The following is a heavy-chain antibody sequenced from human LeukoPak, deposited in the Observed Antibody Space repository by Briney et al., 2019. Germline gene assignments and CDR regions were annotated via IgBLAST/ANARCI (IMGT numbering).Heavy chain of an antibody. V-gene: IGHV3-48*01. Sequence: GSLRLSCAASGFTFSSYSMNWVRRAPGKGLEWVSYISSSSSTIYYADSVKGRFTISRDNAKNSLYLQMNSLRAEDTAAYYCARDVPHCSGGSCYSFAEYFQHWGQGTLVTVSS. D-gene: IGHD2-15*01. CDR1: GFTFSSYS. J-gene: IGHJ1*01. CDR3: ARDVPHCSGGSCYSFAEYFQH. CDR2: ISSSSSTI.